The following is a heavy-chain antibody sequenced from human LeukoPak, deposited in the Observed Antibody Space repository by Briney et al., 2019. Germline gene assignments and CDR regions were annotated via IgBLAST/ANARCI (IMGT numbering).Heavy chain of an antibody. CDR2: ISSGSSTI. D-gene: IGHD5-12*01. J-gene: IGHJ4*02. V-gene: IGHV3-48*01. Sequence: GGSLRLSCAASGFTFSSYAMSWVRQAPGKGLEWISYISSGSSTIYYADSVKGRFTISRDNAKNSLFLQMNSLRAEDTAVYYCQRGYDFWGQGTLVTVSS. CDR3: QRGYDF. CDR1: GFTFSSYA.